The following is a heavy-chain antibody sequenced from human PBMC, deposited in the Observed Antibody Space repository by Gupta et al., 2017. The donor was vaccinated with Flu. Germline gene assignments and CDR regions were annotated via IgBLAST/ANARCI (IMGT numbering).Heavy chain of an antibody. Sequence: VQLVQSGADVKKPGESLKNSCTGSEYPFRGYWISWMRPVHGTGLECMGIIKPADSHTIYSPSFQGQVTISADKSNNIAYLQWSSLKASDTAMYYCARRWGDLPSPYFDYWGQGTLVTVSS. CDR1: EYPFRGYW. CDR2: IKPADSHT. CDR3: ARRWGDLPSPYFDY. V-gene: IGHV5-51*03. D-gene: IGHD5-24*01. J-gene: IGHJ4*02.